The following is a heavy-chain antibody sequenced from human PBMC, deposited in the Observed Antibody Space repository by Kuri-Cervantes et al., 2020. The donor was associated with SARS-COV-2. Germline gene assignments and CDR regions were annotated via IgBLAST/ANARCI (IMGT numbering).Heavy chain of an antibody. CDR3: ARVRGGGRAAAGLDY. V-gene: IGHV3-66*01. Sequence: GGSLRLSCAASGFTFSSYWMSWVRQAPGKGLEWVSVIYSGGSTYYADSVKGRFTISRDNAKNSLYLQMNSLRAEDTAVYYCARVRGGGRAAAGLDYWGQGTLVTVSS. D-gene: IGHD6-13*01. CDR2: IYSGGST. CDR1: GFTFSSYW. J-gene: IGHJ4*02.